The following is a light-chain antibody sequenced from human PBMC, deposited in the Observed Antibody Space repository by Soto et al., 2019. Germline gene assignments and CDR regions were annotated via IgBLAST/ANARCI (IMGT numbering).Light chain of an antibody. V-gene: IGLV2-14*03. Sequence: QSVLTQPASVSGSPGQSITISCTGTSSDVGGYNYVYWYQHHPGKAPKLLIYDVSNRPSGVSNRFSGSKSDNTASLTISGLQPEDEADYYCSSYTTSNTRQLVFGTGTKLTVL. CDR3: SSYTTSNTRQLV. CDR2: DVS. CDR1: SSDVGGYNY. J-gene: IGLJ1*01.